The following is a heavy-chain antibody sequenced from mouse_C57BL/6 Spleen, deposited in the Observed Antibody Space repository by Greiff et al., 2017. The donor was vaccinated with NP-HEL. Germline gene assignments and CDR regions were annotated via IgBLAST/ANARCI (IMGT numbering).Heavy chain of an antibody. CDR3: ARRGRWYYFDY. V-gene: IGHV1-80*01. Sequence: QVQLQQSGAELVKPGASVKISCKASGYAFSSYWMNWVKQRPGKGLEWIGQIYPGDGDTNYNGKFKGKATLTAYKSSSTAYMQLSSLTSEDSAVYFCARRGRWYYFDYWGQGTTLTVSS. D-gene: IGHD1-1*02. J-gene: IGHJ2*01. CDR2: IYPGDGDT. CDR1: GYAFSSYW.